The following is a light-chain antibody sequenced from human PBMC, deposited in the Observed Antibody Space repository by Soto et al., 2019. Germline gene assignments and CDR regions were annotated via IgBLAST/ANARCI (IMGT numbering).Light chain of an antibody. Sequence: DIQMTQSPSTLSASVGDRVTITCRASQGISSWLAWYQQKPGKAPKLLIYDASSLESGVPSRFSGSGSGTEFTFTISSLQPDDFATYYCQQYNSYTCTFGQGTKVEIK. V-gene: IGKV1-5*01. CDR2: DAS. J-gene: IGKJ1*01. CDR3: QQYNSYTCT. CDR1: QGISSW.